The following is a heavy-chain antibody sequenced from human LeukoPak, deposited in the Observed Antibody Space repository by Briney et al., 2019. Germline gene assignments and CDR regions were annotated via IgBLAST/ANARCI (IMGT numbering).Heavy chain of an antibody. J-gene: IGHJ4*02. Sequence: GGSLRLSCAASGFTFSSYSMNWVRQAPGKGLEWVSYISSSSSTIYYADSLKGRFTISRDNAKNSLYLQMNSLRDEDTAVYYCAKADEMNMDYWGQGTLVTVSS. V-gene: IGHV3-48*02. CDR2: ISSSSSTI. CDR1: GFTFSSYS. CDR3: AKADEMNMDY. D-gene: IGHD2/OR15-2a*01.